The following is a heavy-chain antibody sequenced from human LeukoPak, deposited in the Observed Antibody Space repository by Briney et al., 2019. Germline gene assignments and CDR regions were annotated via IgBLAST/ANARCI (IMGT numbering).Heavy chain of an antibody. CDR1: GFTFSNHA. J-gene: IGHJ4*02. D-gene: IGHD6-13*01. CDR2: IYNSGDDT. CDR3: AKCKYSSPQALDY. Sequence: PGGSLRLSCAASGFTFSNHAMSWVRQAPGRGLEWVSGIYNSGDDTYHADSVKGRFTISRDNSKNTLFLQMNSLRVDDTAIYYCAKCKYSSPQALDYWGQGTLVTVSS. V-gene: IGHV3-23*01.